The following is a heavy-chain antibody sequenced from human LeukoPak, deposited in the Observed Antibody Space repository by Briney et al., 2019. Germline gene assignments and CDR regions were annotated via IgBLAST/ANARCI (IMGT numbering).Heavy chain of an antibody. J-gene: IGHJ3*02. V-gene: IGHV1-69*13. CDR1: GYTFTSYA. CDR2: IIPIFGTA. Sequence: SVKVSCKASGYTFTSYAISWVRQAPGQGLEWMGGIIPIFGTANYAQKFQGRVTITADESTSTAYMELSSLRSEDTAAYYCARDTTTPPHAFDIWGQGTMVTVSS. CDR3: ARDTTTPPHAFDI. D-gene: IGHD1-1*01.